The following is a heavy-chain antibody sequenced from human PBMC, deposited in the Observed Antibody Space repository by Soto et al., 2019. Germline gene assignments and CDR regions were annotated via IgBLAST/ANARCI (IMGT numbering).Heavy chain of an antibody. CDR2: ISAYNGKR. V-gene: IGHV1-18*01. D-gene: IGHD5-12*01. Sequence: QVQLVQSGAEVKKPGASVNVSCKASGYTFINYGISWVRQAPGQGLEWMGWISAYNGKRNYAQKLQGRVTMTTDTSTTPAYMELRSLRSVDTAVYYCARAGNSGYEDYFDYWCQGTLVTVSS. CDR3: ARAGNSGYEDYFDY. J-gene: IGHJ4*02. CDR1: GYTFINYG.